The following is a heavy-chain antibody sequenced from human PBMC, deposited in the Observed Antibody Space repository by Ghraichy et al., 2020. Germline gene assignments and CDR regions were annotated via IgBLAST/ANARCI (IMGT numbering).Heavy chain of an antibody. CDR1: GGSFGGYY. Sequence: SETLSLTCTVYGGSFGGYYWNWIRQPPGKGLEWIGQINHSEKSDYNPSLKSRVTISVHTSKNQFSLKLSSVTAADTAVYYCARGAPGIAVAPVYWGQGTLVTVSS. CDR2: INHSEKS. J-gene: IGHJ4*02. V-gene: IGHV4-34*01. D-gene: IGHD6-19*01. CDR3: ARGAPGIAVAPVY.